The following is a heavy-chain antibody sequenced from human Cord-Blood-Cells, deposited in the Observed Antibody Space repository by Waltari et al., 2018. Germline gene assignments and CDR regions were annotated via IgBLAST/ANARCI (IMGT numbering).Heavy chain of an antibody. Sequence: QLQLQESGPGLVKPSETLSLTCTVSGVSISSSSYYWGWIRQPPGKGLEWIGSIYYSGSTYYNPSLKSRVTISVDTSKNQFSLRLSSVTAADTAVYYCARRWGYEFWSGYYGHLDAFDIWGQGTMVTVSS. V-gene: IGHV4-39*01. J-gene: IGHJ3*02. CDR3: ARRWGYEFWSGYYGHLDAFDI. D-gene: IGHD3-3*01. CDR1: GVSISSSSYY. CDR2: IYYSGST.